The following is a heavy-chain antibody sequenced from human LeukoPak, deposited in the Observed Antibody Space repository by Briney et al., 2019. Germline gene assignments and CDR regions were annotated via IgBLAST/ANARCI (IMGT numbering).Heavy chain of an antibody. J-gene: IGHJ5*02. CDR3: ARVVPDFINWFDP. V-gene: IGHV1-46*01. CDR1: GYTFTSYY. Sequence: ASVKVSCKASGYTFTSYYMHWVRQAPGQGLEWMGIINPSGGSTSYAQKFRGRVTITRNTSISTAYMELSSLRSEDTAVYYCARVVPDFINWFDPWGQGTLVTVSS. CDR2: INPSGGST. D-gene: IGHD2-2*01.